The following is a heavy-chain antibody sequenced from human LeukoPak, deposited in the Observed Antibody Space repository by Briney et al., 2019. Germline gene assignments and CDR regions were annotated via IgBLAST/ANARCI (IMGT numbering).Heavy chain of an antibody. J-gene: IGHJ5*02. CDR1: GFTFSSYA. Sequence: GGSLRLSCAASGFTFSSYAMSWVRQAPGKGLEWVSAIICSGGSTYYADSVKGRFTISRDNSKNTLYLQMNSLRAEDTAVYYCARHLGYSSGWYGGNWFDPWGQGTLVTVSS. CDR3: ARHLGYSSGWYGGNWFDP. D-gene: IGHD6-19*01. CDR2: IICSGGST. V-gene: IGHV3-23*01.